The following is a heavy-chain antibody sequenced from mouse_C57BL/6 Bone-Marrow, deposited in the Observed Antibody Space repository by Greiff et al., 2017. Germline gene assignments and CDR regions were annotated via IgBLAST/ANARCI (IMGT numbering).Heavy chain of an antibody. D-gene: IGHD5-1*01. J-gene: IGHJ3*01. CDR3: ARLSTYKFFAD. CDR2: ISGDGGST. V-gene: IGHV5-2*01. Sequence: EVMLVESGGGLVQPGESLKLSCESNEYEFPSHAMSWVRQTPEKRLQLVAAISGDGGSTYYPDTMESRFIISRDNNKKTLYLQMSSLRSEDTALFYCARLSTYKFFADWGKGTLVTVSA. CDR1: EYEFPSHA.